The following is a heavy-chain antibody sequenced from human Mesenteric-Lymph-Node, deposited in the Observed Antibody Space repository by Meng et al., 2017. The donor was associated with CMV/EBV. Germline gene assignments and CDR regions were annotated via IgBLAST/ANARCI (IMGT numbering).Heavy chain of an antibody. Sequence: GESLKISCAASGFTFSDYYMSWIRQAPGKGLEWITYISSSGTTIYNADSVRGRFTISRDNAKNSLYLQMNGLRAEDTAVYYCACDLGACSSTSCQRELQDAGVHYYYFYAVDVWGQGITVTVSS. CDR1: GFTFSDYY. D-gene: IGHD2-2*01. CDR2: ISSSGTTI. CDR3: ACDLGACSSTSCQRELQDAGVHYYYFYAVDV. V-gene: IGHV3-11*01. J-gene: IGHJ6*02.